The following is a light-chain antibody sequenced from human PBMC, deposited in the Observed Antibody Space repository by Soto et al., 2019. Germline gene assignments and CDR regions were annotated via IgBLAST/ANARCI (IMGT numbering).Light chain of an antibody. Sequence: DIQMTQSPSSLSASVGDRVTITCRASQSISNSLNWYQQKPGNAPKVLIYAASNLQSGVPSKFSGSGSGTDFTLTIDSLQPEDFAIYFCQQSSTTPYTFGQGTRLEIK. CDR1: QSISNS. V-gene: IGKV1-39*01. CDR2: AAS. J-gene: IGKJ5*01. CDR3: QQSSTTPYT.